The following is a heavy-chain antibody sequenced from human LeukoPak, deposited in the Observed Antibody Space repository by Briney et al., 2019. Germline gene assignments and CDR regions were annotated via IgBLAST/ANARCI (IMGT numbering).Heavy chain of an antibody. CDR3: ARHAPRENWFDP. V-gene: IGHV4-39*01. CDR1: GGSISSSSYY. Sequence: PSETLSLTCTVSGGSISSSSYYWGWIRQPPGKGLEWIGSIYYSGSTYYNPSLKSRVTISVDTSENQFSLKLSSVTAADTAVYYCARHAPRENWFDPWGQGTLVTVSS. J-gene: IGHJ5*02. CDR2: IYYSGST.